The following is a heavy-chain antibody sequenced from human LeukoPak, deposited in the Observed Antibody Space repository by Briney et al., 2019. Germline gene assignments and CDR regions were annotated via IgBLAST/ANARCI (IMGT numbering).Heavy chain of an antibody. Sequence: LRLSXXASXXSXSSYYMRRVREAXGKGLEWVSAISGSGGSTYYADSVKGRFTISRDNSKNTLYLQMNSLRAEDTAVYYCAKTEMATIGFPDAFDIWGQGTMVTVSS. CDR1: XXSXSSYY. J-gene: IGHJ3*02. CDR3: AKTEMATIGFPDAFDI. D-gene: IGHD5-24*01. CDR2: ISGSGGST. V-gene: IGHV3-23*01.